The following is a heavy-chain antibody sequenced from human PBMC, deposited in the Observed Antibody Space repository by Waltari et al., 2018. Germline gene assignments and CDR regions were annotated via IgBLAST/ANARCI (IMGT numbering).Heavy chain of an antibody. V-gene: IGHV3-30-3*01. CDR3: ARDPWGGYCSGGSCSSDY. D-gene: IGHD2-15*01. Sequence: QVQLVESGGGVVQPGRSLRLSCAASGFTFRSYAIHWVRQAPGKGLEWVAVISYDGSNKYYADSVKGRFTISRDNSKNTLYLQMNSLRAEDTAVYYCARDPWGGYCSGGSCSSDYWGQGTLVTVSS. CDR1: GFTFRSYA. J-gene: IGHJ4*02. CDR2: ISYDGSNK.